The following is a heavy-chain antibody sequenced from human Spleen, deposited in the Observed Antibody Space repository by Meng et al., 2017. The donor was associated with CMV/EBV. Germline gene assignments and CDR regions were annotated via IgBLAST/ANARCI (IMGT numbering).Heavy chain of an antibody. J-gene: IGHJ5*02. Sequence: GESLKISCAASGFMFSDFGMHWVRQAPGKGLEWVTSIVYDGSNKYYADSVKGRFTISRDNSKNTLYLQMNSLRAEDTAVYYCAKDRQANWFDPWGQGTLVTVSS. CDR1: GFMFSDFG. CDR2: IVYDGSNK. CDR3: AKDRQANWFDP. V-gene: IGHV3-30*02.